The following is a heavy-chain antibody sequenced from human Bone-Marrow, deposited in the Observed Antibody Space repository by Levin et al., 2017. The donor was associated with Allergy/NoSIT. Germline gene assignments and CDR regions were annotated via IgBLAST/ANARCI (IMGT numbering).Heavy chain of an antibody. CDR1: GFSLTQTRMG. CDR3: ARISSDTVTGTRYFDY. J-gene: IGHJ4*02. Sequence: VSGPTLVKPTETLTLTCTVSGFSLTQTRMGVSWIRQPPGKALEWLAHSFSTDQKTYSASLKSRLSISRDTSRGQVVLSMTNMDPADTATYYCARISSDTVTGTRYFDYWGQGTQVTVS. CDR2: SFSTDQK. V-gene: IGHV2-26*01. D-gene: IGHD1-1*01.